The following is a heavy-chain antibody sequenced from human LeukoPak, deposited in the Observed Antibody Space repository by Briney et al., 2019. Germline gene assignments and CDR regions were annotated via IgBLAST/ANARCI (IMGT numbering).Heavy chain of an antibody. CDR3: ARDFSATLDY. D-gene: IGHD2-15*01. V-gene: IGHV3-33*08. CDR1: GFTFSSYA. J-gene: IGHJ4*02. Sequence: QTGGSLRLSCAASGFTFSSYAMHWVRQAPGKGLEWVAVIWYDGSNKYYADSVKGRFTISRDNSKNTRYLQMNSLRAEDTAVYYCARDFSATLDYWGQGTLVTVSS. CDR2: IWYDGSNK.